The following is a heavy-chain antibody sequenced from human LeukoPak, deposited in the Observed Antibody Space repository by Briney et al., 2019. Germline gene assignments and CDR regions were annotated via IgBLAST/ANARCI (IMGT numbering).Heavy chain of an antibody. CDR1: GFTFSSYG. CDR3: ARGCGGDCYIMDV. V-gene: IGHV3-30*02. CDR2: IRYDGSNK. D-gene: IGHD2-21*02. Sequence: PGGSLRLSCAASGFTFSSYGMHWVRQAPGKGLEWVAFIRYDGSNKYYADSVKGRFTISRDNSKNTLDLQMNSLRGEDTAVYYCARGCGGDCYIMDVWGKGTTVIISS. J-gene: IGHJ6*03.